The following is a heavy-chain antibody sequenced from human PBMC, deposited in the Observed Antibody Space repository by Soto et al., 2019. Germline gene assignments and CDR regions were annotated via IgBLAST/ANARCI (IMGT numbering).Heavy chain of an antibody. V-gene: IGHV1-69*13. CDR1: GGTFSSYA. CDR2: IIPIFGTA. D-gene: IGHD1-26*01. Sequence: GASVKVSCKASGGTFSSYAISWVRQAPGQGLEWMGGIIPIFGTANYAQKFQGRVTITADESTSTAYMELSSLRSEDTAVYYCARDLGYDSGSYYPLGLMDVWGQGTTVTVSS. J-gene: IGHJ6*02. CDR3: ARDLGYDSGSYYPLGLMDV.